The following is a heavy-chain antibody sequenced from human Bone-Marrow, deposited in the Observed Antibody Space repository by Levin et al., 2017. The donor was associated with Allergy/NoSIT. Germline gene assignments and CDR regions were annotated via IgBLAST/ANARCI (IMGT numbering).Heavy chain of an antibody. V-gene: IGHV3-30*18. CDR1: GFNFSAYG. J-gene: IGHJ4*02. Sequence: GSLRLSCAVSGFNFSAYGFHWVRQAPGKGLEWVAVILNDGSSKYYADSVRGRFTISRDNFKNTLYLQMSSLRPEDTAVYYCAKDQEKLALGYWGQGTLVTVSS. CDR2: ILNDGSSK. CDR3: AKDQEKLALGY.